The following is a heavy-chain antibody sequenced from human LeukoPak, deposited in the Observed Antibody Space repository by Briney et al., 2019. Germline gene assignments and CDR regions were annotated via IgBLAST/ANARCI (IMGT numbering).Heavy chain of an antibody. D-gene: IGHD3-16*02. CDR3: ARARLGELSSFDY. Sequence: ASVKVSCKASGYTFTNYGINWVRQALGQGLEWMGWISAFNGHTNYAQKFQGRVTMTTDTSTSTAYMELRSLRSDDTAVYYCARARLGELSSFDYWGQGTLVTVSS. CDR2: ISAFNGHT. CDR1: GYTFTNYG. V-gene: IGHV1-18*01. J-gene: IGHJ4*02.